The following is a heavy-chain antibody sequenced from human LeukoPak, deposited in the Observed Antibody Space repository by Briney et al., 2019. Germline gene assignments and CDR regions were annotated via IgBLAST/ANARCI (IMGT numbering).Heavy chain of an antibody. Sequence: GASVKVSCKASGYTFTSYGISWVRQAPGQGLEWMGWISAYNGNTNYAQKLQGRVTMTTDTSTSTAYMELSSLRSEDTAVYYCARATYYDFWSGYYYFDYWGQGTLVTVSS. CDR1: GYTFTSYG. CDR3: ARATYYDFWSGYYYFDY. D-gene: IGHD3-3*01. V-gene: IGHV1-18*01. J-gene: IGHJ4*02. CDR2: ISAYNGNT.